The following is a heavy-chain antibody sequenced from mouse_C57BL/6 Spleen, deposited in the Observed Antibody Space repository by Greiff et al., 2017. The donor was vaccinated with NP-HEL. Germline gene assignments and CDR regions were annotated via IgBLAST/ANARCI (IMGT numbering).Heavy chain of an antibody. CDR2: ISNGGGST. J-gene: IGHJ4*01. V-gene: IGHV5-12*01. Sequence: EVKLVESGGGLVQPGGSLKLSCAASGFTFSDYYMYWVRQTPEKRLEWVAYISNGGGSTYYPDTVKGRFTISRDNAKNTLYLQMSRLKSEDTAMYYCARHSDYGTRWGQVTSVTVSS. CDR3: ARHSDYGTR. CDR1: GFTFSDYY. D-gene: IGHD1-1*01.